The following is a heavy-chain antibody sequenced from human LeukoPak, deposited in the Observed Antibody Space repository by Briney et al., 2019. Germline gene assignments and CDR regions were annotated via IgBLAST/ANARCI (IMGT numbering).Heavy chain of an antibody. Sequence: PSETLSLTCTVSGGSISSGSYYWSWIRQPAGKGLEWIGRVYTSGSTNYNPSLKSRVTISVDTSKNQFSLKLSSVTAAATAVYYCARGYSYGLYYFDYWGQGTLVTVSS. V-gene: IGHV4-61*02. CDR3: ARGYSYGLYYFDY. CDR1: GGSISSGSYY. J-gene: IGHJ4*02. CDR2: VYTSGST. D-gene: IGHD5-18*01.